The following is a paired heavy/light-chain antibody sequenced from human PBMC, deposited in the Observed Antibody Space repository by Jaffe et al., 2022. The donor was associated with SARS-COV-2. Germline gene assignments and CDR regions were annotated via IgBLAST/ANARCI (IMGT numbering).Heavy chain of an antibody. V-gene: IGHV1-18*01. CDR1: GYNFSTYD. CDR2: ISSNNGNA. Sequence: QVHLVQSGGEMKKVGASVKVSCKASGYNFSTYDLNWLRQAPGQGLEWMGWISSNNGNAYYARKFRGRVTLTTETLPGIVYMELRSLRSDDSAIYYCARGMGRGGRGLHRQLNDAFDAWGQGTLVTVSS. D-gene: IGHD3-10*01. J-gene: IGHJ3*01. CDR3: ARGMGRGGRGLHRQLNDAFDA.
Light chain of an antibody. CDR1: SSNIGAGYA. J-gene: IGLJ3*02. Sequence: QSVLTQPPSVSGAPGQRVTISCTGSSSNIGAGYAVHWYQQLPGTPPKLLIFGNNNRPSGVPDRFSGSRSGASASLAISGLQAEDEADYYCQSYDSSLSGLDVFGGGTRLTVL. CDR3: QSYDSSLSGLDV. CDR2: GNN. V-gene: IGLV1-40*01.